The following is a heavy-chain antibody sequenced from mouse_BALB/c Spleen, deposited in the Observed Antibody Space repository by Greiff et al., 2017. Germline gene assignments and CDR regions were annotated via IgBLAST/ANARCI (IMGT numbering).Heavy chain of an antibody. CDR2: ISSGGGST. CDR3: AREYEGYFDV. D-gene: IGHD2-14*01. J-gene: IGHJ1*01. Sequence: EVQRVESGGGLVKPGGSLKLSCAASGFAFSSYDMSWVRQTPEKRLEWVAYISSGGGSTYYPDTVKGRFTISRDNAKNTLYLQMSSLKSEDTAMYYCAREYEGYFDVWGAGTTVTVSS. CDR1: GFAFSSYD. V-gene: IGHV5-12-1*01.